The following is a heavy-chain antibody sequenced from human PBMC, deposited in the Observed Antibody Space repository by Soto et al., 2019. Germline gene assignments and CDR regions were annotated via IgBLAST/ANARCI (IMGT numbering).Heavy chain of an antibody. J-gene: IGHJ3*02. CDR2: ISGSGGST. CDR1: GFTFSSYA. Sequence: TGGSLRLSCAASGFTFSSYAMSWVRQAPGKGLEWVSAISGSGGSTYYADSVKGRFTISRDNSKNTLYLQMNSLRAEDTAVYYCAKVSYYYGSGIDIWGQGTMVTVSS. D-gene: IGHD3-10*01. CDR3: AKVSYYYGSGIDI. V-gene: IGHV3-23*01.